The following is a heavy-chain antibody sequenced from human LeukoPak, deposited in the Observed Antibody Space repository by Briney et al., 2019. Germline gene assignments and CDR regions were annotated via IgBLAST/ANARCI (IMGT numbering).Heavy chain of an antibody. D-gene: IGHD2-8*01. CDR2: INPSGGST. J-gene: IGHJ4*02. V-gene: IGHV1-46*01. CDR1: GYTFTSYY. CDR3: ARGYCTNGVCSHPLDY. Sequence: PEASVKVSCKASGYTFTSYYMHCVRQAPGQGLEWMGIINPSGGSTSYAQKFQGRVTMTRDTSTSTVYMELSSLRSEDTAVYYCARGYCTNGVCSHPLDYWGQGTLVTVSS.